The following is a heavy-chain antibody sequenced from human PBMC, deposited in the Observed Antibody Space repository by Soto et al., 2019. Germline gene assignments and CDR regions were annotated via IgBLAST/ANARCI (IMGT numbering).Heavy chain of an antibody. CDR2: IDPYDGTT. D-gene: IGHD6-25*01. CDR3: ARDIVAASITTFRPRGQVNGHDY. V-gene: IGHV1-46*01. CDR1: GYTFTSHY. J-gene: IGHJ4*02. Sequence: QVQLVQSGAEVKKPGASVKVSCKTSGYTFTSHYIHWVRQAPGQGLEWMGMIDPYDGTTTNAQRFQGRVTMTRDTSTTTVNMEMNSVRSEDTATSFCARDIVAASITTFRPRGQVNGHDYLGQGTLVTVSS.